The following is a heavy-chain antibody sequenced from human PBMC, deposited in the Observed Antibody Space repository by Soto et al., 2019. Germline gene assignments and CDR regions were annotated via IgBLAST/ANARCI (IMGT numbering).Heavy chain of an antibody. V-gene: IGHV3-73*02. CDR1: GFTFSGSA. D-gene: IGHD2-15*01. Sequence: EVQLVESGGGLVQPGGSLKLSCAASGFTFSGSAMHWVRQASGKGLEWVGRIRSKANSYATAYAASVKGRFTISRDDSKNTAYLQMNSLKTEDPAVYYCTRPRDYGSGGSCDTPDFDYWGQGTLVTVSS. CDR2: IRSKANSYAT. J-gene: IGHJ4*02. CDR3: TRPRDYGSGGSCDTPDFDY.